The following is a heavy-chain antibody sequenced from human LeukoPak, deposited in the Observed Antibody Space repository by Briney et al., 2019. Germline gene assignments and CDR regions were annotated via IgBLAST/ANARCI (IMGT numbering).Heavy chain of an antibody. CDR2: IIPILGIA. V-gene: IGHV1-69*04. J-gene: IGHJ4*02. D-gene: IGHD5-24*01. CDR1: GYTFTSYY. CDR3: ARDSDGRDGYNYGY. Sequence: SVKVSCKASGYTFTSYYMHWVRQAPGQGLEWMGRIIPILGIANYAQKFQGRVTITADKSTSTAYMELSSLRSEDTAVYYCARDSDGRDGYNYGYWGQGTLVTVSS.